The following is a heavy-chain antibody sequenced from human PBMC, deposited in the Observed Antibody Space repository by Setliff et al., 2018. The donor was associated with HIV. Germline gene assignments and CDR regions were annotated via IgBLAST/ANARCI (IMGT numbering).Heavy chain of an antibody. J-gene: IGHJ4*02. V-gene: IGHV4-38-2*02. Sequence: SETLSLTCAVSGYSISSGYFWGWIRQPPGKGLEWIGSLYHSGTNFYNPSLKSRVTISLDTSTNRFSLKLNSVTAADTAMYYCVRDDYGYNGKGFDYWGPGTLVTVSS. CDR2: LYHSGTN. D-gene: IGHD4-17*01. CDR1: GYSISSGYF. CDR3: VRDDYGYNGKGFDY.